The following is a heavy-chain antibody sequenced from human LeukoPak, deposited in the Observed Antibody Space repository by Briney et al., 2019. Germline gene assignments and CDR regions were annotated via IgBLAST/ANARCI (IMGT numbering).Heavy chain of an antibody. V-gene: IGHV1-8*01. CDR2: MNPNSGNT. CDR1: GYTFTSYD. CDR3: ARATGIAAAGPVQH. D-gene: IGHD6-13*01. J-gene: IGHJ1*01. Sequence: GASVKVSCKASGYTFTSYDINWVRQATGQGLEWMGWMNPNSGNTGYAQKFRGRVTMTRNTSISTAYMELSSLRSEDTAVYYCARATGIAAAGPVQHWGQGTLVTVSS.